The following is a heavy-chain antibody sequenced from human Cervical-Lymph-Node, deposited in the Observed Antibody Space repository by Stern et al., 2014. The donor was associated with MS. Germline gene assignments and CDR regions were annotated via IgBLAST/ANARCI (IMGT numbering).Heavy chain of an antibody. CDR1: GYRFTSYG. Sequence: QVQLGQSGAVVEKPGASVKVSCRASGYRFTSYGLSWVRQAPGQGLEWMGWISGHNGKTNHAQKFQGRVTMTTDISTGTAYMELRSLRSDDMAVYYCARTNPLRFGGFYGMDVWGQGTTVTVSS. CDR3: ARTNPLRFGGFYGMDV. D-gene: IGHD3-3*01. J-gene: IGHJ6*02. V-gene: IGHV1-18*03. CDR2: ISGHNGKT.